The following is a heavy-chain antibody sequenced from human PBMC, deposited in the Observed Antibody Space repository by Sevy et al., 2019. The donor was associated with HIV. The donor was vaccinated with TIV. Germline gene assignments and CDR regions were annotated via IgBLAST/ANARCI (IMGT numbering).Heavy chain of an antibody. CDR2: ISYDGSNK. CDR1: GFSFSSYG. J-gene: IGHJ1*01. Sequence: GGSLRLSCAASGFSFSSYGMYWVRQAPGKGLEWVALISYDGSNKNYADSVKGRFTISRDDSKNTVFLQMNSLRAEDTAVYYCANLLCPGDQWSCSLHGAEYFHHWGLGTLVTVSS. V-gene: IGHV3-30*18. D-gene: IGHD2-21*01. CDR3: ANLLCPGDQWSCSLHGAEYFHH.